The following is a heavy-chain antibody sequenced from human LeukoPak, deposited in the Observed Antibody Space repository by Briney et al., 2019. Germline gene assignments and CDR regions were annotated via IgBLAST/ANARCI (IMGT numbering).Heavy chain of an antibody. J-gene: IGHJ4*02. CDR1: GYTFTSYG. Sequence: WASVKVSCKASGYTFTSYGISWVRQAPGQGLEWMGIINPSGGDTSYAQNFQGRVTMTRDTSTSTVYTELSSLRSEDTAVYYCARGDYGGNLDHFDYWGQGTLVTVSS. V-gene: IGHV1-46*01. CDR3: ARGDYGGNLDHFDY. CDR2: INPSGGDT. D-gene: IGHD4-23*01.